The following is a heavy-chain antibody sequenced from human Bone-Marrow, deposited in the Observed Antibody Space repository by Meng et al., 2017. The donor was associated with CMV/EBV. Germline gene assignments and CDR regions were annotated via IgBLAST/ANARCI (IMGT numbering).Heavy chain of an antibody. V-gene: IGHV1-69*05. CDR1: GGTFSSYA. CDR3: ARGRIVVVPAARAHAFDI. J-gene: IGHJ3*02. CDR2: IIPIFGTA. D-gene: IGHD2-2*01. Sequence: SVKVSCKASGGTFSSYAISWVRQAPGQGLEWMGGIIPIFGTANYAQKFQGRVTITTDESTSTAYMELSSLRSEDTAVYYCARGRIVVVPAARAHAFDIWGQGTMVTVSS.